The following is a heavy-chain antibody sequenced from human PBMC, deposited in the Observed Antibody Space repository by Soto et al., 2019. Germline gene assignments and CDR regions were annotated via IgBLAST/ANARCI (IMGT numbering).Heavy chain of an antibody. V-gene: IGHV1-18*01. D-gene: IGHD1-7*01. CDR2: VSAYNGNT. CDR1: GYTFSNDA. CDR3: ARASRYYWNYMMY. J-gene: IGHJ4*02. Sequence: QVQLVQSGAEVKKPGASVKVSCKASGYTFSNDAITWVRQAPGQGLEWMGWVSAYNGNTNYAQKFKGRVTVTTDKSTSTAYMEIRSLRYDDTAVYFCARASRYYWNYMMYWGQGTLVTGSS.